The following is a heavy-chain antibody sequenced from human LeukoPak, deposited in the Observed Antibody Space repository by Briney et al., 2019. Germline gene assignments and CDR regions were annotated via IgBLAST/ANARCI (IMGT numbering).Heavy chain of an antibody. D-gene: IGHD3-22*01. CDR2: ISSSGSTI. V-gene: IGHV3-48*03. J-gene: IGHJ4*02. CDR1: GFTFSSYE. Sequence: GGSLRLSCAASGFTFSSYEMNWVRQAPGKGLEWVSYISSSGSTIYYADPVKGRFTISRDNAKNSLYLQMNSLRAEDTAVYYCASNPMINREPIDYWGQGTLVTSPQ. CDR3: ASNPMINREPIDY.